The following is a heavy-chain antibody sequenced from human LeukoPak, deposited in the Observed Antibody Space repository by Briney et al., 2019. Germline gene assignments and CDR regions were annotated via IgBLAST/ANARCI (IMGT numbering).Heavy chain of an antibody. CDR3: AKAGASSWYFYFDY. CDR2: ISGSGGST. CDR1: GFTFSSYA. Sequence: GGSLRLSCAASGFTFSSYALTWVRQAPGKGLELVSAISGSGGSTYYADSVKGRFTISRDNSKNTLYLQMSSLRAEDTAVYYCAKAGASSWYFYFDYWGQGTLVTVSS. D-gene: IGHD6-13*01. J-gene: IGHJ4*02. V-gene: IGHV3-23*01.